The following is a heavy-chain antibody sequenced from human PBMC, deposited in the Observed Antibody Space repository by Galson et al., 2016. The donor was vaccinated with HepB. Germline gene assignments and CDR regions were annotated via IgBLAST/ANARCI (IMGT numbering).Heavy chain of an antibody. Sequence: SVKVSCKASGYTFTSYGISWVRQAPGQGLEWMGWISAYHGNTDYAQKLQGRVTMTTDTSTSTAYMELRSLRSDDTAVYYCARDGYWFGEFEIDYWGQGTLVTVSS. CDR3: ARDGYWFGEFEIDY. D-gene: IGHD3-10*01. CDR1: GYTFTSYG. V-gene: IGHV1-18*04. CDR2: ISAYHGNT. J-gene: IGHJ4*02.